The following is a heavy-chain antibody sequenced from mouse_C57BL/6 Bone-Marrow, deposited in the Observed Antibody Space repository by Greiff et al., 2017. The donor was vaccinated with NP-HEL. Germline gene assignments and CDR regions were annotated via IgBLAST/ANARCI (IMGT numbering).Heavy chain of an antibody. CDR1: GYTFTSYW. Sequence: VQLQQPGAELVKPGASVKMSCKASGYTFTSYWITWVKQRPGQGLEWIGDIYPGSGSTNYNEKFKSKATLTVDTSSSTAYMQLSSLTSEDSAVYYCARSISYGYDGAFSPWFAYWGQGTLVTVSA. V-gene: IGHV1-55*01. J-gene: IGHJ3*01. D-gene: IGHD2-2*01. CDR2: IYPGSGST. CDR3: ARSISYGYDGAFSPWFAY.